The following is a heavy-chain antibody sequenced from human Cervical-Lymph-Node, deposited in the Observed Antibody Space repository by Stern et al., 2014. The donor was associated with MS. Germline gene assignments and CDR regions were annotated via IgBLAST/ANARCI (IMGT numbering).Heavy chain of an antibody. V-gene: IGHV3-30-3*01. CDR3: AREDGGFDF. J-gene: IGHJ4*02. D-gene: IGHD2-15*01. Sequence: VQLVESGGGVVQPGRSLRLSCAASGFTLSSHVMHWIRQAPGKGLEWVAVIWRDVSNGFYADSVKGRFTISRDNSKNTLYLQMNSLRAEDTAVYYCAREDGGFDFWGQGTLVTVSS. CDR2: IWRDVSNG. CDR1: GFTLSSHV.